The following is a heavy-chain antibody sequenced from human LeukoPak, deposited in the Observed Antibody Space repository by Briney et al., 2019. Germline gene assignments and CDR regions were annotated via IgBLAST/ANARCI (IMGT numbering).Heavy chain of an antibody. V-gene: IGHV4-30-4*01. D-gene: IGHD2-15*01. J-gene: IGHJ5*02. CDR1: GGSISSANYY. CDR3: PRETLPTPRWFGP. Sequence: PSETLSLTCTVSGGSISSANYYWSWIRQPPGKGLEWIGYIYYSGSTYYNPSLKSRVTISVDTSKNQFSLKLSSVTAADTAVYYCPRETLPTPRWFGPWGQGTLVTVPS. CDR2: IYYSGST.